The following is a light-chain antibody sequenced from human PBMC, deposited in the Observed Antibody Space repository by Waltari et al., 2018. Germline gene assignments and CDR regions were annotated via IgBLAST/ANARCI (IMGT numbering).Light chain of an antibody. Sequence: SFELTQPPSVSVSPGQTASTTCSGDALRDKSVCWYQQKPGQSPVLVIYKDTKRPPGSPERFSGSNSGNTATLTISGTQAFDEADYYCQAWDSRTAVFGTGTKITVL. V-gene: IGLV3-1*01. CDR2: KDT. CDR1: ALRDKS. CDR3: QAWDSRTAV. J-gene: IGLJ1*01.